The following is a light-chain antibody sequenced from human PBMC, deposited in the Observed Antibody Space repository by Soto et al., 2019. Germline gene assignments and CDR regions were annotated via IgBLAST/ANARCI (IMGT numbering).Light chain of an antibody. J-gene: IGLJ2*01. CDR1: SSDVGGYDY. CDR2: EVS. V-gene: IGLV2-14*01. CDR3: GSYTPSSTRV. Sequence: QSALTQPASVAGSPGQSITISCTGTSSDVGGYDYVSWYQQHPGKAPKVMIYEVSNRPSGVSYRFSGSKSGNTASLTISGLQAEDEADYYCGSYTPSSTRVFGGGTKLTVL.